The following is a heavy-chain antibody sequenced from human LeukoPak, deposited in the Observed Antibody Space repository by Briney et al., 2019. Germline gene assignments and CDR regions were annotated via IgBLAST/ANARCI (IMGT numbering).Heavy chain of an antibody. Sequence: VASVKVSCKASGGTFSSYAISWVRQAPGQGLEWMGGNIPIFGTANYAQKFQGRVTITTDESTSTAYMELSSLRSEDTAVYYCARRYCSGGSCYYFDYWGQGTLVTVSS. CDR3: ARRYCSGGSCYYFDY. J-gene: IGHJ4*02. V-gene: IGHV1-69*05. CDR2: NIPIFGTA. CDR1: GGTFSSYA. D-gene: IGHD2-15*01.